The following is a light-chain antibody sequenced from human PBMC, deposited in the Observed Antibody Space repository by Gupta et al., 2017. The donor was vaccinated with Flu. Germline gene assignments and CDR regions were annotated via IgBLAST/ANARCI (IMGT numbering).Light chain of an antibody. CDR3: TSYTSSSTYV. J-gene: IGLJ1*01. CDR2: EVS. CDR1: SSDIGTYNR. V-gene: IGLV2-18*02. Sequence: QSALTQPPSVSGSPGQSVTISCTVTSSDIGTYNRVSWYQQPPGTAPKLMIYEVSNRPSGVPDRFSASKSGNTASLTISGLQGEDEADYYCTSYTSSSTYVFGTGTKVTVL.